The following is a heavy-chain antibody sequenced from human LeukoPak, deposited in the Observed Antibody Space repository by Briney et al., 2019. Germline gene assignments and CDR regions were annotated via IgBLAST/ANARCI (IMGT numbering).Heavy chain of an antibody. CDR2: IDYSGTT. CDR3: ARLRSPGDFDY. D-gene: IGHD1-26*01. Sequence: PSETLSLTCTVSSGSISSRGYFWGWIRQPPGMGLEWIGSIDYSGTTYYHPSLKGRVSISVDTSKNQFSLKLNSVTAADTAVYYSARLRSPGDFDYWGQGTLVTVSS. CDR1: SGSISSRGYF. J-gene: IGHJ4*02. V-gene: IGHV4-39*01.